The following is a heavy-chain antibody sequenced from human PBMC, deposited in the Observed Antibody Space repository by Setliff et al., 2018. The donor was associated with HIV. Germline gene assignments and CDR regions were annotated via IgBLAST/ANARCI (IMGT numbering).Heavy chain of an antibody. J-gene: IGHJ5*02. V-gene: IGHV4-31*03. CDR2: IYYSGST. CDR3: ARGLGGYCSSVSCYEADH. CDR1: GGSISSGYYY. D-gene: IGHD2-2*01. Sequence: TSETLSLTCTVSGGSISSGYYYWSWIRQHPGKGLEWIGYIYYSGSTYYNPSLKSRVTTSVDTSKNQFSLRLSSVTAADTAVYYCARGLGGYCSSVSCYEADHWGQGTLVTVSS.